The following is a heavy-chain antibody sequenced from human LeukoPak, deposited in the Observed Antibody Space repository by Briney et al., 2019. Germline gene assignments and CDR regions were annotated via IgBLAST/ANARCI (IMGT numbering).Heavy chain of an antibody. D-gene: IGHD1-26*01. CDR3: ARGIIVGATWGENYNCFDP. J-gene: IGHJ5*02. V-gene: IGHV4-59*01. Sequence: SETLSLTCTVSGDSISSYYWSWIRQPPGKGLEWIGYKYYSGSTNYNPSLKSRVTISVDTSKNQFSLKLSSVTAADTAVYYCARGIIVGATWGENYNCFDPWGQGTLVTVSS. CDR1: GDSISSYY. CDR2: KYYSGST.